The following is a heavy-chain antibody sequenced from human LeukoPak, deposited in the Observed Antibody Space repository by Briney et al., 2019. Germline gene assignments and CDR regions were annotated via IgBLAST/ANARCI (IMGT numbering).Heavy chain of an antibody. D-gene: IGHD2-2*01. CDR3: AKRSSPYSGYFDY. V-gene: IGHV3-23*01. CDR2: ISGSSGYT. CDR1: GFTFSSYD. J-gene: IGHJ4*02. Sequence: GGSLRLSCAASGFTFSSYDMCWVRQAPGKGLEWVSTISGSSGYTNYADPVKGRFTISRDNSKNTLYLQMNSLRAEDTAIYHCAKRSSPYSGYFDYWGQGNLVTVSS.